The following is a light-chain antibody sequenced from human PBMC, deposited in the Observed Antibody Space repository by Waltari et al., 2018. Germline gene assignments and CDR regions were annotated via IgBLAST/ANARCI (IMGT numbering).Light chain of an antibody. J-gene: IGKJ1*01. CDR2: SAS. Sequence: EIVLSQSPDTLSLSPGERATLSWRASQAVTNSLAWYQQKPGQAPRLLICSASNRATGVPARFSGRRSETEFALTSRSLEPEDFAVFDCEQRRNWPRKFGEGTKVE. V-gene: IGKV3-11*01. CDR1: QAVTNS. CDR3: EQRRNWPRK.